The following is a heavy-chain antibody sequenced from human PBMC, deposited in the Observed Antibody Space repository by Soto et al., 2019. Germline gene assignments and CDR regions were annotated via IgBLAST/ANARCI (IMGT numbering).Heavy chain of an antibody. CDR3: ARDQGIASSGPFDY. D-gene: IGHD6-13*01. Sequence: SETLSLTCTVSGGPISSYYWSWLRQPPGKGLEWIGYIYYSGSTNYNPSLKSRVTMSIDTSKSQFSLKLNSVTAADTDVYYCARDQGIASSGPFDYWGPGTLVTV. V-gene: IGHV4-59*01. CDR2: IYYSGST. J-gene: IGHJ4*02. CDR1: GGPISSYY.